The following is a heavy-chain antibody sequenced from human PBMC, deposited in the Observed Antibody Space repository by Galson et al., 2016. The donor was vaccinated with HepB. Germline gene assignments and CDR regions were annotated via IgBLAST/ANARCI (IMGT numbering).Heavy chain of an antibody. CDR1: GYTFISYY. CDR3: ARDWGVPATSPGYSFDY. V-gene: IGHV1-46*01. Sequence: SVKVSCKASGYTFISYYMHWVRQAPGQGLEWMGIINPSGGGTSYAQKFQGRITMTKDTSTTTVYMELSSLRSGDTAVYYCARDWGVPATSPGYSFDYWGQGTLVTVSS. D-gene: IGHD3-10*01. CDR2: INPSGGGT. J-gene: IGHJ4*02.